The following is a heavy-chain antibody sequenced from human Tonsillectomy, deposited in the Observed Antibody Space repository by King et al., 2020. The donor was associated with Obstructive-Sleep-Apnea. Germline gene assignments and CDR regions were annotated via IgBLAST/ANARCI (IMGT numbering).Heavy chain of an antibody. Sequence: VQLVESGGGLVRPGGSLRLSCAASGFTFSDHYMDWVRQAPGKGLEWVGRTRNKANSYTTEYAASVKGRFTISRDDSKNSLYLQMNSLKTEDTAVYYCDRGYYYGSGSYYYWGQGTLVTVSS. D-gene: IGHD3-10*01. CDR3: DRGYYYGSGSYYY. CDR2: TRNKANSYTT. CDR1: GFTFSDHY. J-gene: IGHJ4*02. V-gene: IGHV3-72*01.